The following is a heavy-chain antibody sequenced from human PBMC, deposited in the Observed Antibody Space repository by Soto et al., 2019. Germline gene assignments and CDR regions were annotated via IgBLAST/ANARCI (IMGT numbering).Heavy chain of an antibody. D-gene: IGHD1-1*01. V-gene: IGHV4-59*04. CDR1: GGSISGHY. CDR2: IYYTGMT. CDR3: NSLPDSYNSGLDY. J-gene: IGHJ4*02. Sequence: SETLSLTCTVSGGSISGHYWSWIRQPPGKGLEWIGYIYYTGMTFFNPSLKSRVTMSMDTSKNQFSLNLTSVTAADTAVYFCNSLPDSYNSGLDYWGQGTLVTVSS.